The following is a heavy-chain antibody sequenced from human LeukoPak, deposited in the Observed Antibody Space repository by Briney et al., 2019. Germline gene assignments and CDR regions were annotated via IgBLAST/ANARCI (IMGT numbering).Heavy chain of an antibody. V-gene: IGHV1-24*01. CDR2: FDPEDGET. CDR1: GYTLTELS. CDR3: ATGDILTGYTNFDY. Sequence: GASVKVSCKVSGYTLTELSMHWVRQAPGKGLEWMGGFDPEDGETIYAQKFQGRVTMIEDTSTDTAYMELGSLRSEDTAVYYCATGDILTGYTNFDYWGQGTLVTVSS. J-gene: IGHJ4*02. D-gene: IGHD3-9*01.